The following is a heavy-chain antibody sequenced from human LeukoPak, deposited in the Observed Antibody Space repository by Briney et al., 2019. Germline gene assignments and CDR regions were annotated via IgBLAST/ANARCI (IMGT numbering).Heavy chain of an antibody. V-gene: IGHV3-21*01. D-gene: IGHD2-15*01. Sequence: GGSLRLSCAASGFTFSRSSMHWVRQAPGKGLQWVSSISTSSIYIYYADSVKGRFTISRDNAKNSVFLQMNSLRAEDTAVYYCARDPGYCSGGSCQYYYYYYMDVWGKGTTVTVSS. CDR1: GFTFSRSS. J-gene: IGHJ6*03. CDR3: ARDPGYCSGGSCQYYYYYYMDV. CDR2: ISTSSIYI.